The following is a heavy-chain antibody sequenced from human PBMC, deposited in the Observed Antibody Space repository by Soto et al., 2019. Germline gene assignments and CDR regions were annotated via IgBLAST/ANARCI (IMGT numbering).Heavy chain of an antibody. CDR1: GFSFSSYA. CDR3: AKGQGWSYSYDS. D-gene: IGHD2-15*01. Sequence: EVQLLEAGGGLVQPGGSLRLSCAASGFSFSSYAMSWVRLAPGKGLEWFSSIGGSGGTYYADSVKGRFTISRDNSKTMLYLNLNSLRDEDTAMYYCAKGQGWSYSYDSWGQGTLVNVSS. V-gene: IGHV3-23*01. J-gene: IGHJ4*02. CDR2: IGGSGGT.